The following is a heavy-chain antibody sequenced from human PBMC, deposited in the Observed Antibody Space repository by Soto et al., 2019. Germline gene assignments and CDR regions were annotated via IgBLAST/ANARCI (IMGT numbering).Heavy chain of an antibody. CDR2: IYYSGST. CDR1: GGSISSSSYY. Sequence: PSETLSLTCTVSGGSISSSSYYWGWIRQPPGKGLEWIGSIYYSGSTYYNPSLKSRVTISVDTSKNQFSLKLSSVTAADTAVYYCARHVVGATQSNWFDPWGQGTLVTVSS. V-gene: IGHV4-39*01. CDR3: ARHVVGATQSNWFDP. D-gene: IGHD1-26*01. J-gene: IGHJ5*02.